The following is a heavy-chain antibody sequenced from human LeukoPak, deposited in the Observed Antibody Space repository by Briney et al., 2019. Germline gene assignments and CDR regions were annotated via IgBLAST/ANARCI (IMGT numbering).Heavy chain of an antibody. CDR2: ISSSSSYI. V-gene: IGHV3-21*01. CDR1: GFTFSSYW. CDR3: AREWSSTNHYYGMDV. Sequence: GGSLRLSCAASGFTFSSYWMNWVRQAPGKGLEWVSSISSSSSYIYHADSVKGRFTISRDNAKNSLYLQMNSLRAEDTAVYYCAREWSSTNHYYGMDVWGQGTTVTVSS. J-gene: IGHJ6*02. D-gene: IGHD2-2*01.